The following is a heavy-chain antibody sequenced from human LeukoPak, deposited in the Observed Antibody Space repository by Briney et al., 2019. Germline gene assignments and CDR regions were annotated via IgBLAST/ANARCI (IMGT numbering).Heavy chain of an antibody. D-gene: IGHD6-19*01. J-gene: IGHJ4*02. V-gene: IGHV3-48*01. CDR2: ISSSSSTI. CDR3: ARVGDSSGWQYYLDY. Sequence: PGGSLRLSCAASGFTFSSYSMNWVRQAPGKGLEWVSYISSSSSTIYYADSVKGRFTISRDNAKNSLYLQMNSLRAEDTAVYYCARVGDSSGWQYYLDYWGQGTLVTASS. CDR1: GFTFSSYS.